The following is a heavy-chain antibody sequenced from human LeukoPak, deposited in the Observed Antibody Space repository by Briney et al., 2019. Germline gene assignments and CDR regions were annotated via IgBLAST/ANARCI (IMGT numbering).Heavy chain of an antibody. D-gene: IGHD1-26*01. CDR2: TNQDGSEK. CDR1: GFSFRSHW. V-gene: IGHV3-7*01. CDR3: ERGGVAEGIYFDC. J-gene: IGHJ4*02. Sequence: PGGPLRLSCAASGFSFRSHWMRWVRQAPGQGLEGVANTNQDGSEKYYVDSVKGRFTISRDNAENSLYLQMHTLRAEDTAVYYCERGGVAEGIYFDCWGQGNLVTVSS.